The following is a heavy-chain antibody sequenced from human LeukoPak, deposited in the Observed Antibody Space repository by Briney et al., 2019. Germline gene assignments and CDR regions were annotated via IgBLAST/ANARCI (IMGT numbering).Heavy chain of an antibody. CDR2: INVDGGSI. D-gene: IGHD6-13*01. V-gene: IGHV3-43*02. CDR3: AKVPGYNSLWFRKGADS. J-gene: IGHJ4*02. Sequence: PGGSLRLSCAASGFTFDNYGMHWVRQAPGKGLEWVSLINVDGGSIYYADSVKGRFTISRDNSKNSLYLQMNNLRPEDTALYYCAKVPGYNSLWFRKGADSXGQGTLVTVSS. CDR1: GFTFDNYG.